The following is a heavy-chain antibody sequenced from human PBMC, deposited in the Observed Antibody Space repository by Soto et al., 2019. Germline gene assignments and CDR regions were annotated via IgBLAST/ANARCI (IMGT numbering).Heavy chain of an antibody. D-gene: IGHD2-15*01. CDR2: ISSSSSYI. V-gene: IGHV3-21*01. J-gene: IGHJ5*02. CDR3: ARDGNIVVVVAATPISFDP. CDR1: GFTFSSYS. Sequence: EVQLVESGGGLVKPGGSLRLSCAASGFTFSSYSMNWVRQAPGKGLEWVSSISSSSSYIYYADSVKGRFTISRDNAKNSLYLQMNSLRAEDTAVYYCARDGNIVVVVAATPISFDPWGQGTLVTVSS.